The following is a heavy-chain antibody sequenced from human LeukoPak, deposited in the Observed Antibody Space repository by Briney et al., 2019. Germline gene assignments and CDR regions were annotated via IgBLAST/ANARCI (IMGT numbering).Heavy chain of an antibody. V-gene: IGHV3-21*06. CDR1: GFTFTRFN. J-gene: IGHJ6*02. CDR2: ITPSGTYI. CDR3: ARPFYYDSNGGEGMDV. D-gene: IGHD3-22*01. Sequence: GGSLRLSCVASGFTFTRFNTNWVRQAPGKGLELVSSITPSGTYIYYADSVKGRFTISRDNAKNSLYLQMNSLRAEDTAVYHCARPFYYDSNGGEGMDVWGQGTTVTVSS.